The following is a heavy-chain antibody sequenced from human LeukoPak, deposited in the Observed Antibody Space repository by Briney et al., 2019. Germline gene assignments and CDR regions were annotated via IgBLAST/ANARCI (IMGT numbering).Heavy chain of an antibody. CDR3: ARAREYHLPPTDY. CDR1: GHTFTDYY. V-gene: IGHV1-2*02. J-gene: IGHJ4*02. D-gene: IGHD2-2*01. CDR2: INPNSGAT. Sequence: ASEKVSCKASGHTFTDYYMHWVRQAPGQGLEWMGWINPNSGATNYAQKFQGRVTMTRDTSITTVYMELSRLRSDDAAVYYCARAREYHLPPTDYWAREPWSPSPQ.